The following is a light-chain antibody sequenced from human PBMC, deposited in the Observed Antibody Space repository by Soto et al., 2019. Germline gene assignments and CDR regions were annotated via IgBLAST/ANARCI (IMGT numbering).Light chain of an antibody. Sequence: DIQMTQSPPSLSASVGDRFTITCRASQSISSYLNWYQQKPGKAPKLLIYAASSLQSGVPSRFSGSGSGTDFTLTISSLQPEDFATYYCQQSYSNHRTFGQGTKVDVK. CDR1: QSISSY. V-gene: IGKV1-39*01. J-gene: IGKJ1*01. CDR3: QQSYSNHRT. CDR2: AAS.